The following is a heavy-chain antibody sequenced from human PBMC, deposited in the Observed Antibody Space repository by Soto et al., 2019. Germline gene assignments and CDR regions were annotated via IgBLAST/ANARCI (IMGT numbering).Heavy chain of an antibody. V-gene: IGHV3-74*01. J-gene: IGHJ4*02. D-gene: IGHD2-21*01. Sequence: EVQLVESGGGLVPPGGSLRLSCAASGFTFSNSWMHWVRQAPGQGLVWVSRIRRDGIEINYADSVRGRFTISRDNAENTLYLQMNSLSAEDTDVYYCARIDGGEAYLAYWGQGTLVTVSS. CDR1: GFTFSNSW. CDR3: ARIDGGEAYLAY. CDR2: IRRDGIEI.